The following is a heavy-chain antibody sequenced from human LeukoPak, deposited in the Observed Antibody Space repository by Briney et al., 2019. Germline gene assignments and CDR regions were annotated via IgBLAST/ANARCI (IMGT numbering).Heavy chain of an antibody. CDR2: IDPSGGST. J-gene: IGHJ3*02. Sequence: ASVKVSCKASGYTFTSYYMHWVRQAPGQGLEWMGIIDPSGGSTIYAQKFQGRVTMTRDMSTSTVDMELSSLRSEDTAVYYCARVQESVVGATIMNDAFDIWGQGTMVTVSS. CDR1: GYTFTSYY. D-gene: IGHD1-26*01. V-gene: IGHV1-46*01. CDR3: ARVQESVVGATIMNDAFDI.